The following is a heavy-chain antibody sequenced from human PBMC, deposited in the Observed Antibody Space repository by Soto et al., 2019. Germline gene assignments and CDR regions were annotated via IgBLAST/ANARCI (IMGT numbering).Heavy chain of an antibody. Sequence: PGGSLRLSCAASGFTFSAYAMSWVRQAPGEGLDWVSVISGSGDNTYYADSVKGRFTISRDNSKNTLYLQMSSLRAEDTAVYFGAKQNTTFGVNNDFYYYGIDVCRQGTTVTVSS. V-gene: IGHV3-23*01. CDR1: GFTFSAYA. D-gene: IGHD3-3*01. CDR2: ISGSGDNT. CDR3: AKQNTTFGVNNDFYYYGIDV. J-gene: IGHJ6*02.